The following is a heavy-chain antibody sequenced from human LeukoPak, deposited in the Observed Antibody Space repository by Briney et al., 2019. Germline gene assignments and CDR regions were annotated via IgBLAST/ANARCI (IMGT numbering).Heavy chain of an antibody. CDR2: INPSGGST. J-gene: IGHJ4*02. V-gene: IGHV1-46*01. Sequence: ASVKVSCKASGYTFTSYYMHWVRQAPGQGLEWMGIINPSGGSTSYAQKFQGRVTMTRDTSTSTVYMEPSSLRSEDTAVYYCVVVVITTSFDYWGQGTLVTVSS. D-gene: IGHD3-22*01. CDR1: GYTFTSYY. CDR3: VVVVITTSFDY.